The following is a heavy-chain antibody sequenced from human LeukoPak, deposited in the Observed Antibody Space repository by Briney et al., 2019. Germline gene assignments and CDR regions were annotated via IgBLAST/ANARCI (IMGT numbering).Heavy chain of an antibody. CDR2: IKEDGSEK. CDR3: ARDSDCSSSRCYTPPDKWFDP. CDR1: GFTFSNYW. Sequence: GGSLRLSCGASGFTFSNYWMSWVRQAPGKGLEWVANIKEDGSEKYYVVSVKGRFTISRDNAKNSLYLQMSSLRAEDTALYYCARDSDCSSSRCYTPPDKWFDPWGQGTLVTVSS. V-gene: IGHV3-7*01. J-gene: IGHJ5*02. D-gene: IGHD2-2*02.